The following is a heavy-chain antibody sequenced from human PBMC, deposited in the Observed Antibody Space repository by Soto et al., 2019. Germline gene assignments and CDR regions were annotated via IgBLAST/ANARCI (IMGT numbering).Heavy chain of an antibody. CDR3: ARDMAMVIYYYYGMDV. J-gene: IGHJ6*02. CDR1: GFTFSSYA. D-gene: IGHD5-18*01. Sequence: LLGGSLRLSCAASGFTFSSYAMHWVRQAPGKGLEWVAVISYDGSNKYYADSVKGRFTISRDNSKNTLYLQMNSLRAEDTAVYYCARDMAMVIYYYYGMDVWGQGTTVTVSS. CDR2: ISYDGSNK. V-gene: IGHV3-30-3*01.